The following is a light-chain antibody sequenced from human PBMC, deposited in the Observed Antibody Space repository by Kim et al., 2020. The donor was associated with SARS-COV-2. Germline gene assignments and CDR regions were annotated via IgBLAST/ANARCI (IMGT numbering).Light chain of an antibody. Sequence: GQPFTISCTGTSSDVGGYNYVSWYQQHPGKAPKLMIYDVSNRPSGVSNRFSGSKSGNTASLTISGLQAEDEADYYCSSYTSSSTLVFGAGTQLTFL. J-gene: IGLJ3*02. CDR2: DVS. V-gene: IGLV2-14*03. CDR3: SSYTSSSTLV. CDR1: SSDVGGYNY.